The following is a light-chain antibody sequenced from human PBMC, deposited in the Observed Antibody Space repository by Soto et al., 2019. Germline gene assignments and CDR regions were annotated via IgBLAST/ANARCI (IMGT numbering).Light chain of an antibody. CDR1: QSVSNNY. J-gene: IGKJ1*01. Sequence: VVLTPSPGTLALSTAERATLSCRASQSVSNNYLAWYQQKPGQAPRLLIYGASNRATGIPDRFSGSGSGTDFTLTISRLEPEDFAVYYCQQYGSSGTFGQGTKV. CDR2: GAS. V-gene: IGKV3-20*01. CDR3: QQYGSSGT.